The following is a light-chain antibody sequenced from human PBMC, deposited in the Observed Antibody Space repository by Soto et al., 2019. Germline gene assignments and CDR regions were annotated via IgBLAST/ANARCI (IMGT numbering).Light chain of an antibody. CDR2: LNRDGSH. CDR3: QTWGSGIQV. CDR1: SGHSNYA. V-gene: IGLV4-69*01. J-gene: IGLJ2*01. Sequence: QLVLTQSPSASASLGASVKLTCTLSSGHSNYAIAWHQQQPEKGPRSLMKLNRDGSHSKGDGIPDRFSGSSSGAERYLTISSLQSEDEADYYCQTWGSGIQVFGGGTKLTVL.